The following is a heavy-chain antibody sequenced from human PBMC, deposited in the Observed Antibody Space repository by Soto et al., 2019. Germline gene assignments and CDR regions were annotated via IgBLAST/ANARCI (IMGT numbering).Heavy chain of an antibody. CDR3: ARGFCTTTTCLVGDF. Sequence: QVQLVQSGAEVKKPGASVKISCKSSGYTFTSYYMHWVRQAPGQGLAWMGMINPSGGSTNYAQRLQGRVTMTRNTSTSTVYMDLSDLRSEDTAVYYCARGFCTTTTCLVGDFWGQGTLVTVSS. CDR2: INPSGGST. J-gene: IGHJ4*02. CDR1: GYTFTSYY. V-gene: IGHV1-46*01. D-gene: IGHD2-2*01.